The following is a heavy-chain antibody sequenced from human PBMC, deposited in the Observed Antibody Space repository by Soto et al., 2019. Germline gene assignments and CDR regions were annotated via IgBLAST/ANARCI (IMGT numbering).Heavy chain of an antibody. CDR2: INAGNGNT. CDR3: ARQQGWIQLTYFDY. CDR1: GYTFTSYA. J-gene: IGHJ4*02. V-gene: IGHV1-3*01. D-gene: IGHD5-18*01. Sequence: QVQLVQSGAEVKKPGAAVKVSCKSSGYTFTSYAMHWVRQAPGQRLEWMGWINAGNGNTKYSQKFQGRVTITRDTSASPAYMELSSLRSEDTAVYYCARQQGWIQLTYFDYWGQGTLVTVSS.